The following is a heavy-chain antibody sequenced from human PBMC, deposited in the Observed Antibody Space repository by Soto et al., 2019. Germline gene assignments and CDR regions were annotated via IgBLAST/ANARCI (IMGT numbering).Heavy chain of an antibody. D-gene: IGHD2-15*01. CDR3: ARVLSYLVVAATLFDY. J-gene: IGHJ4*02. CDR1: GYTFTGYY. CDR2: INPNSGGT. V-gene: IGHV1-2*02. Sequence: ASVKVSCKASGYTFTGYYMHWVRQAPGQGLEWMGWINPNSGGTNYAQKFQGRVTMTRDTSISTAYMELSGLRSDDTAVYYCARVLSYLVVAATLFDYWGQGTLVTVSS.